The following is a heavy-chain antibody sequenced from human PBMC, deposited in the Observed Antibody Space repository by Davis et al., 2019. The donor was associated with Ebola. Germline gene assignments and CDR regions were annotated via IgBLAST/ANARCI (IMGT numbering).Heavy chain of an antibody. CDR3: ARAMRSSGGYLYYYYGMDV. CDR1: GYTFTSYA. CDR2: IIPILGIA. Sequence: AASVKVSCKASGYTFTSYAMHWVRQAPGQRLEWMGRIIPILGIANYAQKFQGRVTITADKSTSTAYMELSSLRSEDTAVYYCARAMRSSGGYLYYYYGMDVWGQGTTVTVSS. D-gene: IGHD6-19*01. V-gene: IGHV1-69*04. J-gene: IGHJ6*02.